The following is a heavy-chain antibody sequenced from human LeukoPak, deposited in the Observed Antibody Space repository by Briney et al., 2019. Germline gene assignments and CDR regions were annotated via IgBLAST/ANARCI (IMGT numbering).Heavy chain of an antibody. D-gene: IGHD3/OR15-3a*01. CDR2: ISSYNGKT. CDR3: ARGTRGLAPFYGMDV. J-gene: IGHJ6*02. Sequence: ASVKVSCKASGYTFTMNGITWVRQAPGQGLEWMGWISSYNGKTNYAPGLQGRVTMTTDTSTSTAYMELRSLRSDDTAVYYCARGTRGLAPFYGMDVWGQGTTVTVSS. V-gene: IGHV1-18*01. CDR1: GYTFTMNG.